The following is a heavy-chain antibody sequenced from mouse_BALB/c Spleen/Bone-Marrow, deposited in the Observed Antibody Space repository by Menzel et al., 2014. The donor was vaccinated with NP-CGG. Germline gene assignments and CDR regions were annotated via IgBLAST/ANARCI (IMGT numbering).Heavy chain of an antibody. CDR1: GYTFTSYV. Sequence: SGPELVKPGASVKMSCKASGYTFTSYVIHWAKQKPGQGLEWIGYTNPYTDGAKYNEKFKGKATLTSDKSSSTAYMELSSLTSEDSAVYYCARSVWYFDVWGAGTTVTVSS. V-gene: IGHV1-14*01. CDR2: TNPYTDGA. J-gene: IGHJ1*01. CDR3: ARSVWYFDV.